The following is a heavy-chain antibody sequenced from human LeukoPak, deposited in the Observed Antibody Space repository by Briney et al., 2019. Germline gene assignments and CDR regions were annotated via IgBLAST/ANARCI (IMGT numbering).Heavy chain of an antibody. V-gene: IGHV3-53*04. CDR3: ARGAPPDYFDY. J-gene: IGHJ4*02. Sequence: GGSLRLSCAASGFTVSSNYMSWVRQAPGKRLEWVSVIYSGGSTYYADSVKGRFTISRHNSKNTLYLQMNSLRAEDTAVYYCARGAPPDYFDYWGQGTLVTVSS. CDR1: GFTVSSNY. CDR2: IYSGGST.